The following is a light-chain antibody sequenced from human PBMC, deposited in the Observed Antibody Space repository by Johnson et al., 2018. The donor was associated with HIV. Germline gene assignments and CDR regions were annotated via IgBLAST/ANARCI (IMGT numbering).Light chain of an antibody. CDR1: SSNIGNND. J-gene: IGLJ1*01. CDR2: DNN. Sequence: HSVLTQPPSVSAAPGQKVTISCSGSSSNIGNNDVSWYQQLPGTAPKLLIYDNNKRPSRSPDRFSGSKSGPSAPLGLNGLPTGDAADFYCVAWDRSLSAYVFGSGTKVTVL. V-gene: IGLV1-51*01. CDR3: VAWDRSLSAYV.